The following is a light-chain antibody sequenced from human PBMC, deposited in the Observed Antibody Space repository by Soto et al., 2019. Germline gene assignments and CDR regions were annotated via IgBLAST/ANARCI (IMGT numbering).Light chain of an antibody. V-gene: IGKV3-20*01. Sequence: RATLSCRASQSVSNNYLAWYQQKPGQAPRLLIYGASNRATGIPDRFSGSGSGTDFTLTISRLEPEDFAVYYCQQYGSSGTFGQGTKVDI. CDR2: GAS. CDR3: QQYGSSGT. CDR1: QSVSNNY. J-gene: IGKJ1*01.